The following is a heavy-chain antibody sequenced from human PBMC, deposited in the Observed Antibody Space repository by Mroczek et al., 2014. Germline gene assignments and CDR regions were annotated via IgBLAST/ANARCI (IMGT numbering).Heavy chain of an antibody. CDR2: ISSSSSYI. D-gene: IGHD3-22*01. J-gene: IGHJ4*02. CDR3: ARDDGSSGSQFDY. V-gene: IGHV3-21*01. Sequence: VQLVQSGGGLVKPGGSLRLSCAASGFTFSSYSMNWVRQAPGKGLEWVSSISSSSSYIYYADSVKGRFTISRDNAKNSLYLQMNSLRAEDTAVYYCARDDGSSGSQFDYWGQGTLVTVSS. CDR1: GFTFSSYS.